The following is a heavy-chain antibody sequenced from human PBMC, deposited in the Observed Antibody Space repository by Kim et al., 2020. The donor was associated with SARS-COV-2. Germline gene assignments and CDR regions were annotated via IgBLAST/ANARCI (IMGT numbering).Heavy chain of an antibody. CDR2: INAGNGNT. J-gene: IGHJ5*02. Sequence: ASVKVSCKASGYTFTSYAMHWVRQAPGQRLEWMGWINAGNGNTKYSQKFQGRVTITRDTSASTAYMELSSLRSEDTAVYYCARDRGIGGIFGDRSNWFDPWGQGTLVTVSS. CDR1: GYTFTSYA. D-gene: IGHD3-3*01. V-gene: IGHV1-3*01. CDR3: ARDRGIGGIFGDRSNWFDP.